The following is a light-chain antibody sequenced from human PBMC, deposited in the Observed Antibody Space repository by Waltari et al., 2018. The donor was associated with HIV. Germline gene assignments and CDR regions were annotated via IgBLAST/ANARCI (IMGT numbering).Light chain of an antibody. J-gene: IGLJ2*01. CDR1: KWGDKY. Sequence: SYELTQPASVSVSPGQTASITCSGDKWGDKYVSWYQQKPGQSPVVVIYQDKKRPSGIPERFSGSNSGNTATLTISGTQALDEADYYCQAWDSSTVVFGGGTKVTVL. CDR3: QAWDSSTVV. CDR2: QDK. V-gene: IGLV3-1*01.